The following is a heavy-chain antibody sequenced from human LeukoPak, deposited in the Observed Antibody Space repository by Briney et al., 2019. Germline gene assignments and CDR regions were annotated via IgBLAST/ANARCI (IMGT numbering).Heavy chain of an antibody. CDR3: ARGIVVVPAATHYYYYGMDV. CDR2: IIPIFGTA. V-gene: IGHV1-69*13. CDR1: GGTFTSYA. Sequence: SVTVSFTASGGTFTSYAISWVRQAPGQGLEWMGGIIPIFGTANYAQKFQGRVTITADESTSTAYMELSSLRSEDTAVYYCARGIVVVPAATHYYYYGMDVWGKGTTVTVSS. D-gene: IGHD2-2*01. J-gene: IGHJ6*04.